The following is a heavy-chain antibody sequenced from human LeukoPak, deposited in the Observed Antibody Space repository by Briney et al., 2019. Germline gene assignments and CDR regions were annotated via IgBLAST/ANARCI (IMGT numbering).Heavy chain of an antibody. J-gene: IGHJ4*02. CDR1: GFTFSSYA. CDR3: ARVGGGYDFWSGYFGY. D-gene: IGHD3-3*01. Sequence: GRSLRLSCAASGFTFSSYAMHWVRQAPGKGLEYVSAISSNGGSTYYANSVKGRFTISRDNSKNTLYLQMGSLRAEDMAVYYCARVGGGYDFWSGYFGYWGQGTLVTVSS. CDR2: ISSNGGST. V-gene: IGHV3-64*01.